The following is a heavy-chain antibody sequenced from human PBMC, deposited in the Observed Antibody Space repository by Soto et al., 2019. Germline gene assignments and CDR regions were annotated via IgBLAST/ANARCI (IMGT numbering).Heavy chain of an antibody. Sequence: QLQLQESGPGLVTPSETLSLTCTVSGGSISSGSYYWGWLRQPPGKGLEWIGSINYSGSTYYNPSLTSRVFISVDTSKNQCSLKMSSVTAADTAVYFCARPDDSSGYAFDYWGQGTLVTVSS. CDR3: ARPDDSSGYAFDY. CDR1: GGSISSGSYY. V-gene: IGHV4-39*01. J-gene: IGHJ4*02. CDR2: INYSGST. D-gene: IGHD3-22*01.